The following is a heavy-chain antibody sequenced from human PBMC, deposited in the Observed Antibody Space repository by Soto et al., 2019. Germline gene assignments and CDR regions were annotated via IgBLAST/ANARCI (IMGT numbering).Heavy chain of an antibody. J-gene: IGHJ4*02. D-gene: IGHD3-10*01. CDR3: AKDKSYYYGSGSSNIFDY. V-gene: IGHV3-23*01. CDR2: ISGTGGST. CDR1: GFTFNNYA. Sequence: GGSLRLSCAASGFTFNNYAMSWVRQAPGKGLEWVSGISGTGGSTYYADSVKGRFTISRDNSKNTLYLQMNNLRAEDTAVYYCAKDKSYYYGSGSSNIFDYWGQGTSVTVSS.